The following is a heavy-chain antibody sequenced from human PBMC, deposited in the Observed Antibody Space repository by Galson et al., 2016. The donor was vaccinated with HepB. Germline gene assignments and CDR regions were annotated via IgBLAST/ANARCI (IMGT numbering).Heavy chain of an antibody. V-gene: IGHV3-7*05. CDR1: GFTFSTYY. J-gene: IGHJ3*02. D-gene: IGHD2-2*01. Sequence: SLRLSCAASGFTFSTYYMTWFRQPPGKGLEWVAGIKQDGSEKYYVDSVKGRFTISRDSAKNSLYVQMDSLRAEDTAVYFCARERFCSSATCYVGDAFHIGGQGTMVTVSS. CDR3: ARERFCSSATCYVGDAFHI. CDR2: IKQDGSEK.